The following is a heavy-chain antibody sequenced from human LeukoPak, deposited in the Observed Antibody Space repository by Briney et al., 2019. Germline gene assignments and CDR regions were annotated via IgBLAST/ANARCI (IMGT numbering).Heavy chain of an antibody. CDR3: ARDGEVGSDWGDY. CDR2: ISTSGSTI. Sequence: GGSLRLSCAASGFTFSDYYMNWIRQAPGKGLEWVSYISTSGSTIEYADSVKGRFTISRDNAKNSLYLQMNSLRAEDTAVYYCARDGEVGSDWGDYWGQGTLVTVSS. V-gene: IGHV3-11*04. CDR1: GFTFSDYY. J-gene: IGHJ4*02. D-gene: IGHD7-27*01.